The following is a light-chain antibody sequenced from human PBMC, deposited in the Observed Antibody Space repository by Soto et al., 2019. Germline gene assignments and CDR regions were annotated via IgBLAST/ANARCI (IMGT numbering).Light chain of an antibody. Sequence: DIQMTQSPSSLSVSVGDRVTITCRASQSITNYLNWYQQKPGKAPKLLVYAASSLQSGVPSRFSGNGSGTDFTLTISSLQPEDFETYYGQQSDSYPYTFGQGTKLEIK. CDR3: QQSDSYPYT. CDR2: AAS. CDR1: QSITNY. J-gene: IGKJ2*01. V-gene: IGKV1-39*01.